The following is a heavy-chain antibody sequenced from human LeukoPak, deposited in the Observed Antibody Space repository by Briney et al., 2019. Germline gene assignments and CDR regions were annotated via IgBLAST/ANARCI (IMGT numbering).Heavy chain of an antibody. CDR1: GYSFTNYW. CDR2: IYPGDSDI. V-gene: IGHV5-51*01. CDR3: AGRGTGTTLAFDY. D-gene: IGHD1-1*01. J-gene: IGHJ4*02. Sequence: GESLKISCKGSGYSFTNYWIGWVRQMPGKGLEWMGIIYPGDSDIRYSPSFQGQVTISADKSISTAYLQWSSLKASDTAMYYCAGRGTGTTLAFDYWGQGTLVTVSS.